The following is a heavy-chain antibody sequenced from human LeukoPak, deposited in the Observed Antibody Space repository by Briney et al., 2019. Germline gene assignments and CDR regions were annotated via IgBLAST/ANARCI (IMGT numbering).Heavy chain of an antibody. CDR1: EFTFSSYW. CDR2: IRQDGSER. CDR3: AKGGDLLTGYYKGFDY. J-gene: IGHJ4*02. Sequence: GGSLRLSCTASEFTFSSYWMSWVRQAPGKGLEWVANIRQDGSERYYLDSVKGRFTISRDNAKNSLYLQMDSLRAEDTAFYYCAKGGDLLTGYYKGFDYWGQGTLVTVSS. D-gene: IGHD3-9*01. V-gene: IGHV3-7*03.